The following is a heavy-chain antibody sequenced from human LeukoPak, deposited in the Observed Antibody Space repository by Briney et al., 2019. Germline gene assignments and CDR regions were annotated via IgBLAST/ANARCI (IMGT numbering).Heavy chain of an antibody. Sequence: ASVKVSCKASGYTFTSYYMHRVRQPPAQGLDWMGIINPSDDSTSYAQKFQGRVTMTRDTSMSTVYMELSSLRSEDTAVYYCARVRDYDFWSGYYTGAFDIWGQGTMVTVSS. D-gene: IGHD3-3*01. J-gene: IGHJ3*02. CDR1: GYTFTSYY. V-gene: IGHV1-46*01. CDR3: ARVRDYDFWSGYYTGAFDI. CDR2: INPSDDST.